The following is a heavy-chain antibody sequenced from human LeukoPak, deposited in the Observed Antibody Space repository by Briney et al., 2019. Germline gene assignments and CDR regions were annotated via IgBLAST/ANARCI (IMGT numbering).Heavy chain of an antibody. V-gene: IGHV4-39*01. J-gene: IGHJ4*02. CDR1: GGSISSSTSY. CDR2: IYYSGST. D-gene: IGHD1-26*01. CDR3: ARNASDSGTSYFDY. Sequence: PSETLSLTCTVSGGSISSSTSYWGWIRQPPGKGLGWIGSIYYSGSTSYNPSLKSRVTISVDTSKKQFSLKLDSVTAADTAVYYCARNASDSGTSYFDYWGQGTLVTVSS.